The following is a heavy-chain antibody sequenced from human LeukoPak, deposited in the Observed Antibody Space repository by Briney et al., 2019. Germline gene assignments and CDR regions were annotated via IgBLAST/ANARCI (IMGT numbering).Heavy chain of an antibody. CDR2: ISHSGST. J-gene: IGHJ2*01. Sequence: WETLSLTCAVSGYSISSGYYWGWIRQPPGKGLEWVGSISHSGSTYYNPSLKSRVTISADTSKSQFSLKLSSVTAADTAVYYCARRFVVVVGATSHWYFDLWGRGTLVTVSS. D-gene: IGHD2-15*01. CDR3: ARRFVVVVGATSHWYFDL. V-gene: IGHV4-38-2*01. CDR1: GYSISSGYY.